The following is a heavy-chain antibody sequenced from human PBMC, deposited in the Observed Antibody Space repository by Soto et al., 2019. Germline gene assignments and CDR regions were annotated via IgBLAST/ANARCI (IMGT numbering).Heavy chain of an antibody. D-gene: IGHD2-8*02. Sequence: SETLSLTCTVSGGSISSYYWSWIRQPPGKGLEWIGYIYYSATTNYNPSLKSRVTISVDTSKNQFSLKLTSVTAADTAVYYCARDKITGLFDYWGQGTLVTSPQ. J-gene: IGHJ4*02. CDR3: ARDKITGLFDY. CDR2: IYYSATT. CDR1: GGSISSYY. V-gene: IGHV4-59*12.